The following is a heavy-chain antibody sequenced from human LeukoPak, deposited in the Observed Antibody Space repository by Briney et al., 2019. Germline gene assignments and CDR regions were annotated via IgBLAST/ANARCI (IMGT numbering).Heavy chain of an antibody. D-gene: IGHD3-10*02. CDR3: ASHYVIESVPVGLKY. J-gene: IGHJ4*02. Sequence: GGSLRLSCAASGLTFSNYWMSWVRQGPGKGLEWVANIKEDGSEKNYVDSVKGQFTISRDNAKNSLYLQMNSLRAEDTAVYYCASHYVIESVPVGLKYWGQGTLVTVSS. CDR1: GLTFSNYW. V-gene: IGHV3-7*01. CDR2: IKEDGSEK.